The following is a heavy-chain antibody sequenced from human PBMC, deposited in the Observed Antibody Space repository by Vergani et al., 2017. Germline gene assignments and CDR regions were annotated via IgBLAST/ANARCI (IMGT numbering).Heavy chain of an antibody. CDR2: INPSGGHT. D-gene: IGHD3-9*01. CDR1: GYTFSNYY. Sequence: VKVVQSGAEVKKSGASVKVSCKTSGYTFSNYYMHWVRQAPGQGLEWMGIINPSGGHTNYAQKFQGRVTMTRDTSTSTLYMELSSLRSEDTAIYYCARLDYGILTGYRYWVQGTLVTVSA. J-gene: IGHJ4*02. V-gene: IGHV1-46*03. CDR3: ARLDYGILTGYRY.